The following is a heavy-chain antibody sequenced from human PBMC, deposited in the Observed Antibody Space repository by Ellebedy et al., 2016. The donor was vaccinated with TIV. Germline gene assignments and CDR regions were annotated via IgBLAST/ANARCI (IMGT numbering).Heavy chain of an antibody. J-gene: IGHJ6*02. D-gene: IGHD1-26*01. Sequence: GESLKISXAASGFTFTTYAMYWVRQAPGKGLEWVGQIKSTTDGATTDFAAPVKGRFSISRDDSKNTLYLEMNSLKSEDTAVYYCATDQVGFGMDAWGQGTTVIVSS. CDR2: IKSTTDGATT. V-gene: IGHV3-15*01. CDR3: ATDQVGFGMDA. CDR1: GFTFTTYA.